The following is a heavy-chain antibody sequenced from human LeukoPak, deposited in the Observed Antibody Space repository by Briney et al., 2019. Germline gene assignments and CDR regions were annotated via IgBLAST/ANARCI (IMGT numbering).Heavy chain of an antibody. CDR2: IYHSGSN. CDR1: GGSISSSNW. CDR3: ARTYCSSTSCFYFDS. D-gene: IGHD2-2*01. J-gene: IGHJ4*02. V-gene: IGHV4-4*02. Sequence: SETLSLTCAVSGGSISSSNWWSWVRQPPGKGLEWIGEIYHSGSNNYNPSLKSRVTISIDKSKNQFSLKLNSVTVADTAVYYCARTYCSSTSCFYFDSWGQGTLVTVSS.